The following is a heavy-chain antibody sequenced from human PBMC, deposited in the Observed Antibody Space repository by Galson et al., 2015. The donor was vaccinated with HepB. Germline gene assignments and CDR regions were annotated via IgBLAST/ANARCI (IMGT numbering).Heavy chain of an antibody. CDR3: ATSRILRYYFDY. Sequence: SVKVSCKVSGYTLTELSMHWVRQAPGKGLEWMGGFDPEDGETIYAQKFQGRVTMTEDTSTDTAYMELSSLRSEDTAVYYCATSRILRYYFDYWGQGTLVTVSS. V-gene: IGHV1-24*01. CDR1: GYTLTELS. D-gene: IGHD2/OR15-2a*01. J-gene: IGHJ4*02. CDR2: FDPEDGET.